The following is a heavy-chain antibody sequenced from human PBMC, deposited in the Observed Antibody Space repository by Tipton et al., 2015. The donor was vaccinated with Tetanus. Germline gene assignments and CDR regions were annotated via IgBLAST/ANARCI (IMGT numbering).Heavy chain of an antibody. D-gene: IGHD6-13*01. CDR2: IHPSGIT. CDR3: ARSEQQLVRGYYYYYYMDV. CDR1: GGSFSNYY. J-gene: IGHJ6*03. V-gene: IGHV4-34*01. Sequence: TLSLTCAVYGGSFSNYYLTWIRQPPGQGLEWIGEIHPSGITNYNPSLKSRVTISVDTSKNQFSLKLSSVTAADTAVYYCARSEQQLVRGYYYYYYMDVWGKGTTVTVSS.